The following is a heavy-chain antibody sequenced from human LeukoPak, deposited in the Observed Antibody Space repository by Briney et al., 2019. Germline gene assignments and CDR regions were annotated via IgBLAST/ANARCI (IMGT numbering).Heavy chain of an antibody. CDR1: GFTFSRYA. J-gene: IGHJ4*02. CDR2: ISSGGRT. D-gene: IGHD3-9*01. CDR3: AKDATASPYFLWFDN. Sequence: GGSLRLSCAASGFTFSRYAMNWVRQAPGKGLEWGAGISSGGRTFHAESVKGRFTISRDKSKDTLYLQMNSLRAEDTAVYYCAKDATASPYFLWFDNWGQGTQVIVSS. V-gene: IGHV3-23*01.